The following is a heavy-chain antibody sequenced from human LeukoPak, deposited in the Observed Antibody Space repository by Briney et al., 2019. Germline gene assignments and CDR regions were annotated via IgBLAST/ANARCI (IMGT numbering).Heavy chain of an antibody. D-gene: IGHD2-2*01. J-gene: IGHJ1*01. V-gene: IGHV3-74*01. CDR3: ARDGRYCSSTSCTNEYFQH. CDR1: GFTFSSYW. Sequence: GGSLRLSCAASGFTFSSYWMHWVRQAPGKGLVWVSRINSDGSSTSYADSVKGRFTISRDNPKNTLYLQMNSLRAEDTAVYYCARDGRYCSSTSCTNEYFQHWGQGTLVTVSS. CDR2: INSDGSST.